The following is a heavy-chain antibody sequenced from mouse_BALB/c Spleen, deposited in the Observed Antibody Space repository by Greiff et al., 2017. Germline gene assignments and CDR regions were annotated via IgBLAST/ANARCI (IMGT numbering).Heavy chain of an antibody. J-gene: IGHJ3*01. Sequence: EVQGVESGGGLVKPGGSLKLSCAASGFTFSSYAMSWVRQSPEKRLEWVAEISSGGSYTYYPDTVTGRFTISRDNAKNTLYLEMSSLRSEDTAMYYCAREGWLLSFAYWGQGTLVTVSA. CDR3: AREGWLLSFAY. V-gene: IGHV5-9-4*01. D-gene: IGHD2-3*01. CDR2: ISSGGSYT. CDR1: GFTFSSYA.